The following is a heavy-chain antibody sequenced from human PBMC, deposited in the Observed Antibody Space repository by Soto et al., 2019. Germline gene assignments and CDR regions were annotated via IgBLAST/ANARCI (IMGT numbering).Heavy chain of an antibody. J-gene: IGHJ4*02. V-gene: IGHV3-23*01. CDR2: VSDNGGRT. CDR3: AKDYWNPRYFDN. CDR1: GFTFSTYG. Sequence: PGGSLRRSCGASGFTFSTYGMIWVRQAPGKGLEWVSAVSDNGGRTRYADSVKGRFTISRDNSQNTLYLQMLSLRADDTAIYYCAKDYWNPRYFDNWGQGTLVTVSS. D-gene: IGHD1-1*01.